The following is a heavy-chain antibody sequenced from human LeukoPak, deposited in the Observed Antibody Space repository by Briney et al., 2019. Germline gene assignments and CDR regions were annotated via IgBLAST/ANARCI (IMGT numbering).Heavy chain of an antibody. D-gene: IGHD3-10*01. CDR1: GYTFTGYY. J-gene: IGHJ5*02. CDR2: INPNSGGT. Sequence: ASVKVSCKASGYTFTGYYMHWVRQAPGQGLEWMGWINPNSGGTNYAQKFQGRVTMTRDTSISTAYMELSRLRSDDTAVYYCARDNSIDYYGSGSYSNWFDPWGQGTLVTVSS. V-gene: IGHV1-2*02. CDR3: ARDNSIDYYGSGSYSNWFDP.